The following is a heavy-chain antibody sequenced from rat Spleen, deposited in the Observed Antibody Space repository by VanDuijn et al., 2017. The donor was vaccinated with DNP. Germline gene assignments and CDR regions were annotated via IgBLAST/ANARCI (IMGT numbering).Heavy chain of an antibody. D-gene: IGHD5-1*01. Sequence: EVQLQESGPGLVKPSQSLSLTCSVTGYSITSNFRWSWIRKFPGNKLEWMGYINGAGNTNYNPSLKSRISITRDTSKNQFFPQVNSVTTEDSATYYCAIQLGVFDYWGQGVLVTVSS. V-gene: IGHV3-3*01. J-gene: IGHJ2*01. CDR1: GYSITSNFR. CDR2: INGAGNT. CDR3: AIQLGVFDY.